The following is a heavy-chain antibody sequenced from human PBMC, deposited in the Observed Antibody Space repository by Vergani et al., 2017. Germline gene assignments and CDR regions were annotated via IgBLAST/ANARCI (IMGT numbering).Heavy chain of an antibody. Sequence: QLQLQESGPGLVKPSETLSLTCTVSGGSISSSSYYWSWIRQHPGKGLEWIGYIYYSGSTNYNPSLKSRVTISVDTSKNQFSLKLSSVTAADTAVYYCARAVTNQPGIAAAGFDWFDPWGQGTLVTVSS. CDR2: IYYSGST. J-gene: IGHJ5*02. CDR1: GGSISSSSYY. D-gene: IGHD6-13*01. CDR3: ARAVTNQPGIAAAGFDWFDP. V-gene: IGHV4-61*01.